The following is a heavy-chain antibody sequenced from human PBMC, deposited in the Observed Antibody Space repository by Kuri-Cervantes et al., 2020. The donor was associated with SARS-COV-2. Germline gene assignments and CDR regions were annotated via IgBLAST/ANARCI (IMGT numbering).Heavy chain of an antibody. CDR2: IYYSGST. V-gene: IGHV4-39*01. CDR1: GGSISSYY. Sequence: SETLSLTCTVSGGSISSYYWGWIRQPPVKGLEWIGSIYYSGSTFYNPSLKSRVTISVDTSKNQFSLKLSSVTAADTAVYYCARHFSWGSGEKYYDILTRPDYGMDVWGQGTTVTVSS. CDR3: ARHFSWGSGEKYYDILTRPDYGMDV. D-gene: IGHD3-9*01. J-gene: IGHJ6*02.